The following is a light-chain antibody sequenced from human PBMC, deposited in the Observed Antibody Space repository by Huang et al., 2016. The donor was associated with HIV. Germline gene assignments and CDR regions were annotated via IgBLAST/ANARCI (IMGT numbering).Light chain of an antibody. CDR2: AAS. CDR3: QQYGSSPIT. V-gene: IGKV3D-20*01. Sequence: EIVLTQSPATLSLSPGERATLSCGASQSVSSSYLAWYQQKPGLAPRLLIYAASSRATRIPDRFSGSGSGTDFTLTISRLEPEDFAVYYCQQYGSSPITFGQGTRLEIK. CDR1: QSVSSSY. J-gene: IGKJ5*01.